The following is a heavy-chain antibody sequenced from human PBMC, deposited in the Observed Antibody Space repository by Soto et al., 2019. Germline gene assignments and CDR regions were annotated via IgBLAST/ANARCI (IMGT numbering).Heavy chain of an antibody. V-gene: IGHV3-48*03. CDR3: ARAPVLLWFGESYYYGMDV. CDR1: GFTFSSYE. Sequence: GGSLRPSCAASGFTFSSYEMNWVRQAPGKGLEWVSYISSSGSTIYYADSVKGRFTISRDNAKNSLYLQMNSLRAEDTAVYYCARAPVLLWFGESYYYGMDVWGQGTTVTVSS. CDR2: ISSSGSTI. J-gene: IGHJ6*02. D-gene: IGHD3-10*01.